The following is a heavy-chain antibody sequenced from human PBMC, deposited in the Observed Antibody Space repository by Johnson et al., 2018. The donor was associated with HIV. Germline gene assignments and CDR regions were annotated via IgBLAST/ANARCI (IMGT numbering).Heavy chain of an antibody. J-gene: IGHJ3*02. CDR1: GFTFSDYY. V-gene: IGHV3-11*04. CDR3: ASRYSSGRADAFDI. Sequence: QVQLLESGGGLVKPGGSLRLSCAASGFTFSDYYMSWIRQAPGKGLEWVSYIRSSGRTIYYADSVKGRFTISRDNAKNSLYLQMNSLRAEDTAVYYCASRYSSGRADAFDIWGQGTMVTVSS. CDR2: IRSSGRTI. D-gene: IGHD6-19*01.